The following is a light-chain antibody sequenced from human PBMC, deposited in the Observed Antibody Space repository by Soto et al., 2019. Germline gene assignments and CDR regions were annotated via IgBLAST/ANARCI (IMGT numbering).Light chain of an antibody. CDR2: AAS. CDR3: QQVNSYPHT. Sequence: DIQLTQSPSFLSASVGDRVIITCRASQGIATHLAWYQQRPGKAPKLLLYAASTLQSGVPSRFSGSGSGTEFTLTISSLQPEDFATYYCQQVNSYPHTFGQGTKLEIK. J-gene: IGKJ2*01. V-gene: IGKV1-9*01. CDR1: QGIATH.